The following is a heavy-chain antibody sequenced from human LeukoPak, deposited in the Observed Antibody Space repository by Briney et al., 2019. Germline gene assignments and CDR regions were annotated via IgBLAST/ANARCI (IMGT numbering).Heavy chain of an antibody. CDR3: ARRFTMVRGVSGTDAFDI. Sequence: ASVKASFKASGYPFPGYYIHWVRPAPRQGVVWMGWVNPNSGGTNYAQKFQGRVTMTRDTSISTAYMELSSLRSEDTAVYYCARRFTMVRGVSGTDAFDIWGQGTMVTVSS. V-gene: IGHV1-2*02. CDR1: GYPFPGYY. D-gene: IGHD3-10*01. CDR2: VNPNSGGT. J-gene: IGHJ3*02.